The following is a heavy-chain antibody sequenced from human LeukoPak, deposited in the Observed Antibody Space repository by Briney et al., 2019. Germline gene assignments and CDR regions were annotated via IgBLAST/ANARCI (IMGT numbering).Heavy chain of an antibody. CDR3: ARDPETHYYGSGSYYPI. D-gene: IGHD3-10*01. CDR1: GYTFTSYG. CDR2: ISAYNGNT. V-gene: IGHV1-18*01. Sequence: ASVKVSCKASGYTFTSYGISWVRQAPGQGLEWMGWISAYNGNTNYAQKLQGRVTMTTDTSTSTAYVELRSLRSDDTAVYYCARDPETHYYGSGSYYPIWGQGTLVTVSS. J-gene: IGHJ4*02.